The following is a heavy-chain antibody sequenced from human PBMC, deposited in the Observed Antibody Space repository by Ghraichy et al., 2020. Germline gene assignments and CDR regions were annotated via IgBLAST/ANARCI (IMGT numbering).Heavy chain of an antibody. CDR1: GFTFGDYD. V-gene: IGHV3-49*03. D-gene: IGHD2-21*01. J-gene: IGHJ6*02. CDR2: IKTKTYGGTT. Sequence: GESLNISCTASGFTFGDYDMSWFRQSPGKGLEWVGFIKTKTYGGTTDYAASVKGRFTISSDDSKSIAYLQMNSLKVEDTAVYYCSRRRTIVGTSTAYYGVDVWGQGTTVTVSS. CDR3: SRRRTIVGTSTAYYGVDV.